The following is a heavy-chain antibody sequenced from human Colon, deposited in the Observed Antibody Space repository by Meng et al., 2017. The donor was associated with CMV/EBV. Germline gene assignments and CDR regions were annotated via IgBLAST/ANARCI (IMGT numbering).Heavy chain of an antibody. CDR2: INHSGST. Sequence: QLQLQQWGAGLLKPSESLSLTCAVYGGSFRGYYWSWIRQPPWKGLEWIGEINHSGSTNYNPSLKSRVTISVDTSKNQFSLKLSSVTAADTAVYYCARGLYGSGRHQIDYWGQGTLVTVSS. D-gene: IGHD3-10*01. J-gene: IGHJ4*02. V-gene: IGHV4-34*01. CDR1: GGSFRGYY. CDR3: ARGLYGSGRHQIDY.